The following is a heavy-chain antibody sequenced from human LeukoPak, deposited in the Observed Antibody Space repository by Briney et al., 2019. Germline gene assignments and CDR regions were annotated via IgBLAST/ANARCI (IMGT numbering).Heavy chain of an antibody. CDR2: IKQDGSEK. D-gene: IGHD5-24*01. CDR1: GFTFSSYA. J-gene: IGHJ3*02. V-gene: IGHV3-7*01. Sequence: PGGSLRLSCAASGFTFSSYAMHWVRQAPGKGLEWVANIKQDGSEKYYVDSVKGRFTISRDNAKISVHLQMNSLRAEDTAVYYCARDYGSDAFDIWGQGTMVTVSS. CDR3: ARDYGSDAFDI.